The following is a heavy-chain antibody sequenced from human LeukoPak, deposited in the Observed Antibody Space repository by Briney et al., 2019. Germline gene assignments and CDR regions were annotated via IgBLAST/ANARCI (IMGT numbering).Heavy chain of an antibody. D-gene: IGHD5-24*01. Sequence: GESLKIFCKGSGYGFTSYWIGWVRQMPGKGLEWMGIIYTGDSDTRYSPSFQGQVTISADKSISTAYLQWSRLKASDTAMYYCARLGGWLQHDYWGQGTLVTVSS. J-gene: IGHJ4*02. CDR2: IYTGDSDT. CDR1: GYGFTSYW. CDR3: ARLGGWLQHDY. V-gene: IGHV5-51*01.